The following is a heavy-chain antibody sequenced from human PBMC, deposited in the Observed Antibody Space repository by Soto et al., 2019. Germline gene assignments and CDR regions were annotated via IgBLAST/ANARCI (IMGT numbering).Heavy chain of an antibody. D-gene: IGHD5-12*01. CDR1: GGSVSGGSYQ. CDR2: VHFTGDT. J-gene: IGHJ6*02. V-gene: IGHV4-61*01. Sequence: SETLSLTCTVSGGSVSGGSYQWTWIRQPPGKGLEWIGYVHFTGDTNYNSSLESRVTISIDTSRDQFSLKLTSLTAADTAVYFFARDNMATFDYHYSGMDVWGPGTTVTVSS. CDR3: ARDNMATFDYHYSGMDV.